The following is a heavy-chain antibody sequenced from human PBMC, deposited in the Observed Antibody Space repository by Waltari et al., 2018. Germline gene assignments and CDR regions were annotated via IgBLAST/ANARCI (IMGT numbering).Heavy chain of an antibody. V-gene: IGHV1-24*01. J-gene: IGHJ4*02. CDR2: FDPEENEA. Sequence: QVHLEQSGAEVKKPGASVKVSCNLSGHTLTELSIHWVRQAPGKGLEWMGGFDPEENEALDAQTFQGRVTITEDTSIETAYMELSSLRSDDTALYYCATESPSVTVGFDFWGQGTLVTVSS. CDR3: ATESPSVTVGFDF. CDR1: GHTLTELS. D-gene: IGHD1-26*01.